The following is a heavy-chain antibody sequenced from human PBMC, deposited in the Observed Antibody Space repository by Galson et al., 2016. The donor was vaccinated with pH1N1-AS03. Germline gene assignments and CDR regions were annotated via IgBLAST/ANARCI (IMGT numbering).Heavy chain of an antibody. J-gene: IGHJ2*01. D-gene: IGHD6-13*01. V-gene: IGHV4-38-2*01. Sequence: SETLSLTCAVSGSSISSGFYWGWIRQPPGQGLEWSGSIYHPGSTYYNPSLMSRVTMSGDTSKNQLSLKLTSVTASDTAVYYCAKPSHMAAPYWFFDLWGPGTLVTVSS. CDR3: AKPSHMAAPYWFFDL. CDR1: GSSISSGFY. CDR2: IYHPGST.